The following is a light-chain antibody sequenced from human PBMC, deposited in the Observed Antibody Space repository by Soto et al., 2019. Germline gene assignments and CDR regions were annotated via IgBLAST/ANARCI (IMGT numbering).Light chain of an antibody. CDR2: KAS. CDR3: QHYTSYSEA. Sequence: DIQMTQSPSTLSGSVGDRVTITCRASQTISSWLAWYQQKPGKAPKLLIYKASTLKIGFPSRFSGGGSVTEFTITISSLQPDDVAPYYCQHYTSYSEAFGQRNKVQLK. J-gene: IGKJ1*01. CDR1: QTISSW. V-gene: IGKV1-5*03.